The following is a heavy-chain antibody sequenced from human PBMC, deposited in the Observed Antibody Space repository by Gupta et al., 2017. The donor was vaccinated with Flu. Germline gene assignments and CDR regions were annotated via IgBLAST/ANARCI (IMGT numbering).Heavy chain of an antibody. CDR3: ATASSGSFVFET. D-gene: IGHD3-22*01. CDR1: GFTFRNNY. Sequence: QVQLVESGGGWVKPGGSLRLSCAASGFTFRNNYMYWIRQAPGKGLEWVSYISSSGSTIYYADSVKGRFTTSRDNAKESLNLQMNSLRVEDTAVYYCATASSGSFVFETWGQGTLVKVSS. J-gene: IGHJ4*02. CDR2: ISSSGSTI. V-gene: IGHV3-11*01.